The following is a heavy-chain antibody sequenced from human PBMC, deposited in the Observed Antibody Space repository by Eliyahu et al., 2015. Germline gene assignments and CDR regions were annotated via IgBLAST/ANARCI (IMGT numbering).Heavy chain of an antibody. J-gene: IGHJ2*01. D-gene: IGHD3-10*02. CDR2: ISSTSTYI. Sequence: EEQLVESGGGLXKPGGSLRLSCAASGFTFITYNMNWVRQVPGKGLEWVSSISSTSTYIYYVDSVKGRFTVSRDNTKDSLYLQMNDLRAEDTAVYYCARMFGWHFDLWGRGTLVTVSS. CDR1: GFTFITYN. V-gene: IGHV3-21*06. CDR3: ARMFGWHFDL.